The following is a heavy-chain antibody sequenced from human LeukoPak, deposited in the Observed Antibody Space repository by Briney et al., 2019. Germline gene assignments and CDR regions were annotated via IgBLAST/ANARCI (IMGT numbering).Heavy chain of an antibody. CDR3: ARTAQGGRSFDY. CDR2: IYYSGST. V-gene: IGHV4-39*01. D-gene: IGHD3-16*01. CDR1: GGSISSSSYY. J-gene: IGHJ4*02. Sequence: SETLSHTCTVSGGSISSSSYYWGWIRQPPGKGLEWIGSIYYSGSTYYNPSLKSRVTISVDTSKNQFSLKLSSVTAADTAVYYCARTAQGGRSFDYWGQGTLVTVSS.